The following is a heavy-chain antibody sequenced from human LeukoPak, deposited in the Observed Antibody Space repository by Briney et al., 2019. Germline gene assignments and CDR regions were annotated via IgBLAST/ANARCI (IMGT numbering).Heavy chain of an antibody. CDR3: ARDSIVVVPAANDAFDI. CDR2: IIPILGIA. J-gene: IGHJ3*02. V-gene: IGHV1-69*04. Sequence: ASVKVSCKASGGTFSSYAISWVRQAPGQGLEWMGRIIPILGIANYAQKFQGRVTITADKSTSTAYMELSSLRSEDTAVYYCARDSIVVVPAANDAFDIWGQGTMVTVSS. D-gene: IGHD2-2*01. CDR1: GGTFSSYA.